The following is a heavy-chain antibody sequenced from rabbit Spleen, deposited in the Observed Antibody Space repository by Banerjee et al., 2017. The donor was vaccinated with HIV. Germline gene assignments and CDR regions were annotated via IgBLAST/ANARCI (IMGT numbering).Heavy chain of an antibody. Sequence: QSLEESGGGLVKPGASLTLTCKASGFSFNSGYDMCWVRQAPGKGLEWIACIYAGSSGSTYYASWAKGRFTVSKTSSTTVTLQMTSLTAADTATYFCARDPVIAGSAYYDLWGQGTLVTVS. CDR3: ARDPVIAGSAYYDL. CDR2: IYAGSSGST. J-gene: IGHJ4*01. CDR1: GFSFNSGYD. V-gene: IGHV1S40*01. D-gene: IGHD8-1*01.